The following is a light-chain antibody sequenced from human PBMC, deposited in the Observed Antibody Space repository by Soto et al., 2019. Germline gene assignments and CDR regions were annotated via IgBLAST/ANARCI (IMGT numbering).Light chain of an antibody. V-gene: IGKV3-20*01. J-gene: IGKJ1*01. CDR2: GSS. CDR1: QSISSNY. CDR3: QQYATSPLT. Sequence: EIVLTQSPGTLSLSPGERATLSCWASQSISSNYLAWYQQKPGQPPRLLISGSSIRATGIPKRFSGSASGTNFTLTISRLEPEDVAVYYCQQYATSPLTFGHGTKVEI.